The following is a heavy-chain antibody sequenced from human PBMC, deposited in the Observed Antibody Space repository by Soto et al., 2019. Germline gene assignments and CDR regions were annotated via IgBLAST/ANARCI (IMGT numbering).Heavy chain of an antibody. J-gene: IGHJ6*03. Sequence: GGSLRLSCAASGFTFSNAWMSWVRQAPGKGLEWVGRIKSKTDGGTTDYAAPVKGRFTISRDDSKNTLYLQMNSLKTEDTAVYYCTTDYGFDYYMDVWGKGTTVTVSS. CDR3: TTDYGFDYYMDV. V-gene: IGHV3-15*01. D-gene: IGHD4-17*01. CDR1: GFTFSNAW. CDR2: IKSKTDGGTT.